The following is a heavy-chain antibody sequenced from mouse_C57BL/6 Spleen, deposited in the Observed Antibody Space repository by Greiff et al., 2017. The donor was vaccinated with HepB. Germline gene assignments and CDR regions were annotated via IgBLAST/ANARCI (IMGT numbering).Heavy chain of an antibody. CDR2: IDPSDSET. CDR1: GYTFTSYW. J-gene: IGHJ4*01. V-gene: IGHV1-52*01. CDR3: ARLYSNFTYAMDY. Sequence: QVQLQQPGAELVRPGYSVKLSCKASGYTFTSYWMHWVKQRPIQGLEWIGNIDPSDSETHYNQKFKDKATLTVDKSSSTAYMQLSSLTSEDSAVYYCARLYSNFTYAMDYWGQGTSVTVSS. D-gene: IGHD2-5*01.